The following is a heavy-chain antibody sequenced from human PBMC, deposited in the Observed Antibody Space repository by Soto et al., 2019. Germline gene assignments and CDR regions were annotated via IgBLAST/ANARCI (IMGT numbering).Heavy chain of an antibody. V-gene: IGHV4-30-2*01. CDR1: GGSISSGGYS. D-gene: IGHD2-2*01. CDR3: ARDGVPAAIMGNTRGYGMDV. Sequence: QLQLQESGSGLVKPSQTLSLTCAVSGGSISSGGYSWSWIRQPPGKGLEWIGYIYHSGSTYYNPSLKSRVTISVDRSKNQFSLKLSSVTAADTAVYYCARDGVPAAIMGNTRGYGMDVWGQGTTVTVSS. J-gene: IGHJ6*02. CDR2: IYHSGST.